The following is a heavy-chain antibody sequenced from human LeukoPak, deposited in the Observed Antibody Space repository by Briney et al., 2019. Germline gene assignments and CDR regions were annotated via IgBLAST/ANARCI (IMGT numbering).Heavy chain of an antibody. CDR1: GYTFTSYG. V-gene: IGHV1-18*01. CDR3: ARDFGSSSVSYYYGMDV. Sequence: ASVKVSCKASGYTFTSYGISWVRQAPGQGLEWMGWISAYNGNTNYAQKLQGRVTMTTDTSTSTAYMELRSLRSDDTAVYYCARDFGSSSVSYYYGMDVWGQGTTVTVSS. CDR2: ISAYNGNT. D-gene: IGHD6-6*01. J-gene: IGHJ6*02.